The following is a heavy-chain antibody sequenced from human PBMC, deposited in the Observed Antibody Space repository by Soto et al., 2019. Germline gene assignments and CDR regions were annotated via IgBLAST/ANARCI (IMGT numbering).Heavy chain of an antibody. V-gene: IGHV3-73*01. D-gene: IGHD3-3*01. Sequence: GGSLRLSCAASGFTFSGSAMHWVRQASGKGLEWVGRIRSKANSYATAYAASVKGRFTISRDDSKNTAYLQMNSLKTEDTAVYYCTSPTYYDFWSGYYYYMDVWGKGTTVTVSS. J-gene: IGHJ6*03. CDR1: GFTFSGSA. CDR2: IRSKANSYAT. CDR3: TSPTYYDFWSGYYYYMDV.